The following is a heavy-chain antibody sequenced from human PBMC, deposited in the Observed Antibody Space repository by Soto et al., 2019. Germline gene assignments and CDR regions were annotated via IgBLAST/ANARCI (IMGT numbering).Heavy chain of an antibody. CDR3: ARGPPGIRPQPVRLKLGGGLRVFDC. V-gene: IGHV3-23*01. J-gene: IGHJ4*02. Sequence: EVQLLESGGGLVQPGGSLRLSCAASGFTFSSYAMSWVRQAPGKGLEWVSAISGSGGSTYYADYVKGRFTISRDNSKNMLYLQMNSRIAEDSAVYYCARGPPGIRPQPVRLKLGGGLRVFDCWGQGSLVTVSS. CDR2: ISGSGGST. D-gene: IGHD2-2*02. CDR1: GFTFSSYA.